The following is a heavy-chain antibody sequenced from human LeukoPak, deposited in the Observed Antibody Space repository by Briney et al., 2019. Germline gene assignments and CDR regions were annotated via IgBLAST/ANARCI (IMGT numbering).Heavy chain of an antibody. D-gene: IGHD3-10*01. Sequence: GGTLRLSCAASGFTLSSYWMSWVRQAPGKGLEWVANIKQDGSEEYYVDSVKGRFTISRDNAKNSLYLQMNSLRAEDTAVYYCTRHHYGSGSSGFDYWGQGTLVTVSS. CDR2: IKQDGSEE. CDR1: GFTLSSYW. V-gene: IGHV3-7*01. CDR3: TRHHYGSGSSGFDY. J-gene: IGHJ4*02.